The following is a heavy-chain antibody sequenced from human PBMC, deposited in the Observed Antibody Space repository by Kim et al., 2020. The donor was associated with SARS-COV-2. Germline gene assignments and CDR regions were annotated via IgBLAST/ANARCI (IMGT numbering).Heavy chain of an antibody. J-gene: IGHJ6*02. D-gene: IGHD3-3*01. CDR3: ARDSAIFGVVITPLRYYYGMDV. CDR1: GYTFTSYA. CDR2: INTNTGNP. Sequence: ASVKVSCKASGYTFTSYAMNWVRQAPGQGLEWMGWINTNTGNPTYAQGFTGRFVFSLDTSVSTAYLQISSLKAEDTAVYYCARDSAIFGVVITPLRYYYGMDVWGQGPRSPSP. V-gene: IGHV7-4-1*02.